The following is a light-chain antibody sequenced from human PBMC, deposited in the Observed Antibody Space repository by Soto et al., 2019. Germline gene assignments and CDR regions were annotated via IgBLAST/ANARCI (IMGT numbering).Light chain of an antibody. CDR2: ENN. Sequence: QSALTQPPSVSAAPGQKVTISCSGSSSTTGKNYVFWYQQFPGTAPKLLIYENNKRPSGIPDRFSGSKSGTSATLGITGLQTGDEADYYCGTWDSSLSAGVFGGGTKVTVL. J-gene: IGLJ3*02. V-gene: IGLV1-51*02. CDR1: SSTTGKNY. CDR3: GTWDSSLSAGV.